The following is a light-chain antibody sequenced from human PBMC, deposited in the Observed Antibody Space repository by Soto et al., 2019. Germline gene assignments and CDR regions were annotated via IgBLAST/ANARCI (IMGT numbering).Light chain of an antibody. CDR1: SSDVGGYNY. Sequence: LAERRAATGSRGRSVTISCPGTSSDVGGYNYVSWYQQHPGKAPKLIIYEVSKRPSGVPDRFSGSKSGNTASLTVSGLHAEDEADYYCSSHAGSNNVFGTGTEVTVL. CDR2: EVS. CDR3: SSHAGSNNV. V-gene: IGLV2-8*01. J-gene: IGLJ1*01.